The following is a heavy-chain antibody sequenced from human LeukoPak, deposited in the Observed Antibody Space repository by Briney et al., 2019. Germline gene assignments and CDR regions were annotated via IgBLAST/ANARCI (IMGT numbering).Heavy chain of an antibody. Sequence: SETLSLTCTVSDGSISSSSYYWGWIRQPPGKGLEWIGSIYYSGSTYYNPSLKSRVTISVDTSMNQLSLKLSSVTAADTAVYYCARDRDSGSSSNRFYFDYWGQGTLVTVSS. D-gene: IGHD1-26*01. J-gene: IGHJ4*02. CDR1: DGSISSSSYY. CDR2: IYYSGST. V-gene: IGHV4-39*07. CDR3: ARDRDSGSSSNRFYFDY.